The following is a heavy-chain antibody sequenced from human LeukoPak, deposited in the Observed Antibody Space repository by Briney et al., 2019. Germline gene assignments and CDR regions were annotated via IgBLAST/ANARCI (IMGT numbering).Heavy chain of an antibody. J-gene: IGHJ4*02. D-gene: IGHD3-22*01. CDR1: GYTFTSYA. CDR2: IGTYNGNT. V-gene: IGHV1-18*01. CDR3: ARAKTYYYDSSGYYGSFPFDY. Sequence: GASVKVSCKASGYTFTSYAISWVRQAPGQGLEWMGWIGTYNGNTNYARKLQGRVTMTTDTSTSTAYMELRSLRSDDTAVYYCARAKTYYYDSSGYYGSFPFDYWGQGTLVTVSS.